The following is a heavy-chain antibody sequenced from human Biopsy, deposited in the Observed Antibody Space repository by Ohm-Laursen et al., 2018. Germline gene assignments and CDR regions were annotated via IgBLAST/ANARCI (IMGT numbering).Heavy chain of an antibody. J-gene: IGHJ3*02. V-gene: IGHV5-51*01. CDR1: GYSFTNYW. Sequence: ESLRISCKGSGYSFTNYWIGWVRQMPGKGLEWMGLIYPGDSDTRYSPSFQGKVTISVDKSISTAYVQWNSLKASDTAMYYCAKHGGLGDFWSGYPLAAFDIWGQGTMVTVSS. CDR2: IYPGDSDT. CDR3: AKHGGLGDFWSGYPLAAFDI. D-gene: IGHD3-3*01.